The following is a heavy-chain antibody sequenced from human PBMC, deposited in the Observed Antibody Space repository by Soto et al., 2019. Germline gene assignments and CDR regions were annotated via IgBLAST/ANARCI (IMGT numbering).Heavy chain of an antibody. CDR3: TREGNGWYEKSFDI. Sequence: EVQLVESGGGLVQPGGSLRLSCAAPGFTFSSYWMHWVRQTPGKGLEWVSRIKSDGSRTVYAESVKGRFTISRDSAESTVYMQMSSLRVEDTAVYYCTREGNGWYEKSFDIWGQGTTVTVSS. CDR2: IKSDGSRT. V-gene: IGHV3-74*01. CDR1: GFTFSSYW. J-gene: IGHJ3*02. D-gene: IGHD6-19*01.